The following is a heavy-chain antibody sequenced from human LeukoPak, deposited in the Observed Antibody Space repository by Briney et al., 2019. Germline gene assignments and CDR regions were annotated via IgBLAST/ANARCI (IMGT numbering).Heavy chain of an antibody. D-gene: IGHD3-3*01. Sequence: GASVKVSCKASGYTFTGYYMHWVRQAPGQGLEWMGGIIPIFGTANYAQKFQGRVTITADKSTSTAYMELSSLRSEDTAVYYCASIIIPRGGYWGQGTLVTVSS. V-gene: IGHV1-69*06. CDR1: GYTFTGYY. CDR2: IIPIFGTA. CDR3: ASIIIPRGGY. J-gene: IGHJ4*02.